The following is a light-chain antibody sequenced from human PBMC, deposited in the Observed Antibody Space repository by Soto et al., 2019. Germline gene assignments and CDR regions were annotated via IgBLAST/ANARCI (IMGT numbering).Light chain of an antibody. CDR1: SSNIGAGYD. CDR3: QSYDSSLSFV. Sequence: QAVVTQPPSVSGAPGQRVTISCTGSSSNIGAGYDVHWYQQLPGTAPKLLIYDNNNRPSGVPDRFSGSKSGTSASLAITGLQAEDEADYYCQSYDSSLSFVFGGGTKLTVL. CDR2: DNN. J-gene: IGLJ2*01. V-gene: IGLV1-40*01.